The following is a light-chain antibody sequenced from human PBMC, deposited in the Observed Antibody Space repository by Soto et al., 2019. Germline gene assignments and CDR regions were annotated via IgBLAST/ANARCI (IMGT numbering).Light chain of an antibody. CDR1: SSDIGLYNY. CDR3: SSYAGDINFDV. V-gene: IGLV2-8*01. J-gene: IGLJ3*02. Sequence: QSALTQPPSASGSPGQSVTISCVGTSSDIGLYNYVSWYQHHPGKAPKLIIYEVSKRPSGVPDRFSGSKSGNTASLTVSGLQAEDEAQYSCSSYAGDINFDVFGGGTKLTVL. CDR2: EVS.